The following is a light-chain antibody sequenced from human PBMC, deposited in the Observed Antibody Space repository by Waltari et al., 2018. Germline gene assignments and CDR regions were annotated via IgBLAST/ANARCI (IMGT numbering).Light chain of an antibody. V-gene: IGKV4-1*01. CDR2: WAS. CDR3: QQYYSTPLT. Sequence: DIVMTQFPESLAVSLGVRATINGKTTEGVLFSSNNKNHLAWYQQKPVQPPKLLLYWASTRKSGVPDRFSGSGSETDFTLTVTSLQAEDAAVYYCQQYYSTPLTFGGGTRVEI. CDR1: EGVLFSSNNKNH. J-gene: IGKJ4*01.